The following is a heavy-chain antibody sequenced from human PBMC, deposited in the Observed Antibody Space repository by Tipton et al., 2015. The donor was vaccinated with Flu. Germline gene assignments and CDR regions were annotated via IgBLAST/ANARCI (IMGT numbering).Heavy chain of an antibody. CDR3: ARDRPYGDLRRFDY. D-gene: IGHD4-17*01. V-gene: IGHV1-18*01. Sequence: QLVQSGAEVQRPGASVKVSCKASGYRFSSYAISWVRQAPGQGLEWMGWSAPYNGNTHYAQQFQVRVTMTTDTSTNTAYMELRSLRPDDTAVYYCARDRPYGDLRRFDYWGQGTLVTVSS. CDR2: SAPYNGNT. J-gene: IGHJ4*02. CDR1: GYRFSSYA.